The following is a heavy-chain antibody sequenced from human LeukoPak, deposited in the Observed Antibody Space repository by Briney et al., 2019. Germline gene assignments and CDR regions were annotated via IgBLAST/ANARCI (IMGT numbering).Heavy chain of an antibody. Sequence: ASETLSLTGSVSGVSVSSGSCYWSWIRQPPGKGLEWIGYISHSGSTIYNPSLKSRVTISVDTSKNQFSLKLSSVTAADTAVYYCARANGGNLPFDYWGQGTLVTVSS. V-gene: IGHV4-61*01. CDR1: GVSVSSGSCY. CDR3: ARANGGNLPFDY. D-gene: IGHD4-23*01. J-gene: IGHJ4*02. CDR2: ISHSGST.